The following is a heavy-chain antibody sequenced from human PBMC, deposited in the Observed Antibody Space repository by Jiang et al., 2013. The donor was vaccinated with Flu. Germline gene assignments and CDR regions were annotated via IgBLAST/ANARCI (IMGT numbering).Heavy chain of an antibody. D-gene: IGHD5-24*01. CDR2: IYYSGST. V-gene: IGHV4-30-4*01. CDR3: AREGRLDGYQGRFDY. J-gene: IGHJ4*02. CDR1: GGSISSGDYY. Sequence: GSGLVKPSQTLSLTCTVSGGSISSGDYYWSWIRQPPGKGLEWIGYIYYSGSTYYNPSLKSRVTISVDTSKNQFSLKLSSVTAADTAVYYCAREGRLDGYQGRFDYWGQGTLVTVSS.